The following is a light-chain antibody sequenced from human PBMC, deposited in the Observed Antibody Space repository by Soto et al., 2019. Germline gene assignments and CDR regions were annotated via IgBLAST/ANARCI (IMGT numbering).Light chain of an antibody. CDR3: QQYYNWPPWT. Sequence: DIQMTQSPSTLAGSGGDVVTITCRAGQTISSWLAWYQQKPGKAPKLLIYKASTLKSGVPSRFSGSGSGTDFTLTVSSLQSEDFAVYSCQQYYNWPPWTFGLGTKVDIK. V-gene: IGKV1-5*03. J-gene: IGKJ1*01. CDR1: QTISSW. CDR2: KAS.